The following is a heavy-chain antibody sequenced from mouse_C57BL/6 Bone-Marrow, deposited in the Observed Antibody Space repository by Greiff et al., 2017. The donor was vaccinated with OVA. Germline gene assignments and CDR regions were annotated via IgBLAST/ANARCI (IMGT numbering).Heavy chain of an antibody. D-gene: IGHD1-1*01. CDR1: GFTFSDYG. Sequence: EVQLVASGGGLVKPGGSLKLSCAASGFTFSDYGMHWVRQAPEKGLEWVAYISSGSSTIYYADTVKGRFTISRDNAKNTLFLQMTSLRSEDTAMYYCARPYYYGSSYSWYFDVWGTGTTVTVSS. V-gene: IGHV5-17*01. J-gene: IGHJ1*03. CDR2: ISSGSSTI. CDR3: ARPYYYGSSYSWYFDV.